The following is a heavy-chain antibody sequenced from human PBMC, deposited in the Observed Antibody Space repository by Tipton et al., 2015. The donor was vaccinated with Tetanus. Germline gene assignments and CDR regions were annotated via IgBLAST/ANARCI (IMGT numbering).Heavy chain of an antibody. CDR3: ARDGFYYGSGSYYRAF. J-gene: IGHJ4*02. Sequence: SLRLSCAASGFTVSNNYMYWLRQAPGKGLEWVALVAYDGNNKYYADSVKGRFTISRDNSKDTLYLQMNSLRPEDTAVYYCARDGFYYGSGSYYRAFWGQGTLVTVSP. D-gene: IGHD3-10*01. V-gene: IGHV3-30-3*01. CDR2: VAYDGNNK. CDR1: GFTVSNNY.